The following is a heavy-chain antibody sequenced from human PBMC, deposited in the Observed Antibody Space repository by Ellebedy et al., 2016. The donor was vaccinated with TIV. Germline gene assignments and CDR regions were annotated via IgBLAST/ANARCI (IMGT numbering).Heavy chain of an antibody. CDR3: VRFPRGAPFADYLYYMDV. J-gene: IGHJ6*03. D-gene: IGHD3-16*01. CDR1: GFTFSSSW. Sequence: PGGSLRLSCAASGFTFSSSWVHWVRQVPGKGLVWVARINGDGSNIGYADSVKGRFAISRDNAKTSIYLQMNSLRVEDTAVYYCVRFPRGAPFADYLYYMDVWGEGTTVIVSS. V-gene: IGHV3-74*01. CDR2: INGDGSNI.